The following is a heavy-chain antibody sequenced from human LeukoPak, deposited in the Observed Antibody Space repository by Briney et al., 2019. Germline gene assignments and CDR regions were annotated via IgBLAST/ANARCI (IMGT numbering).Heavy chain of an antibody. J-gene: IGHJ3*02. CDR1: GYTFAGYY. D-gene: IGHD3-3*01. CDR2: INPNSGGT. CDR3: ARGDHVRIYAESAFDI. Sequence: ASVKVSCKASGYTFAGYYMHWVRQAPGQGLEWMGWINPNSGGTNYAQKLQGRVTMTRDTSTSTVYMELSRLRSEDTAVYYCARGDHVRIYAESAFDIWGQGTKVTVSS. V-gene: IGHV1-2*02.